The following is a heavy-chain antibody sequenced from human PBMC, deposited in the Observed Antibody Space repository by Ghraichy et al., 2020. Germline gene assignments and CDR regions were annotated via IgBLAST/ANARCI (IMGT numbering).Heavy chain of an antibody. V-gene: IGHV4-34*01. J-gene: IGHJ6*02. Sequence: SETLSLTCAVYGGSFSGYYWSWIRQPPGKGLEWIGEINHSGSTNYNPSLKSRVTISVDTSKNQFSLKLSSVTAADTAVYYCARTSGYCSSTSCYTGGMDVWGQGTTVTVSS. CDR3: ARTSGYCSSTSCYTGGMDV. CDR2: INHSGST. D-gene: IGHD2-2*02. CDR1: GGSFSGYY.